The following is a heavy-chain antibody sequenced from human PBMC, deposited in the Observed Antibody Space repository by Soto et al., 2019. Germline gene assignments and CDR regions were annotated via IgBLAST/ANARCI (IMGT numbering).Heavy chain of an antibody. Sequence: GGSLRLSCSASGFTFSNYAMHWVRQAPGKGLEQVSAISSNGGSTYYADSVKGRFTISRDNSKNTLYLQMNSLRAEDTAVYYFAKDLGYCSGGSCRLYYYYMDVWGKGTTVTVSS. CDR2: ISSNGGST. J-gene: IGHJ6*03. V-gene: IGHV3-64*04. CDR3: AKDLGYCSGGSCRLYYYYMDV. D-gene: IGHD2-15*01. CDR1: GFTFSNYA.